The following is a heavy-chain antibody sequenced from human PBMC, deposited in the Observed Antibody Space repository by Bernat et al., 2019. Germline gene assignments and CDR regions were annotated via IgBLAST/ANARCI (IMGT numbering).Heavy chain of an antibody. CDR3: ASMGGYDSADAFDI. Sequence: EVQLVESGGGLVQPGGSLRLSCAASGFTFSSYEMNWVRQAPGKGLEWVSYISSSGSTIYYADFVKGRFTISRDNAKNSLYLQMNSLRAEDTAVYYWASMGGYDSADAFDIWGQGTMVTVSS. CDR1: GFTFSSYE. J-gene: IGHJ3*02. CDR2: ISSSGSTI. V-gene: IGHV3-48*03. D-gene: IGHD5-12*01.